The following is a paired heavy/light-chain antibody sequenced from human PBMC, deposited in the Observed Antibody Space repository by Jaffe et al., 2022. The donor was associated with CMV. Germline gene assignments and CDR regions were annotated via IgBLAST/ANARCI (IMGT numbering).Light chain of an antibody. CDR3: HQYGTSGMYT. Sequence: EIVLTQSPGTLSLSPGERATLSCRASQSVDSSYLAWYQQKLGQAPRLLIYGASSRATGIPDRFSGSGSGTDFSLTISRLEPEDFAVYYCHQYGTSGMYTFGQGTKLEIK. CDR2: GAS. J-gene: IGKJ2*01. CDR1: QSVDSSY. V-gene: IGKV3-20*01.
Heavy chain of an antibody. CDR2: ISGNGGAI. J-gene: IGHJ4*02. D-gene: IGHD3-10*01. CDR1: GFIFSSYA. Sequence: EVHLLESGGGLIQPGGSLRLSCAASGFIFSSYAMSWVRQAPGKGLEWVSAISGNGGAIYYADSVKGRFTISRDNSKSTLYLQMNSLRAEDTAVYYCAARSGSGTTTPGWGYWGQGTLVTVSS. V-gene: IGHV3-23*01. CDR3: AARSGSGTTTPGWGY.